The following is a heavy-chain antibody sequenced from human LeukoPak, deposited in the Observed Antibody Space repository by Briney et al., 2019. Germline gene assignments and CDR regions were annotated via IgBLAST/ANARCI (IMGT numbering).Heavy chain of an antibody. CDR1: GYTFTGYY. CDR2: INPNSGGT. CDR3: ASSRGATAPLDH. D-gene: IGHD1-26*01. Sequence: ASVKVSCKASGYTFTGYYMHWVRQAPGQGLEWMGRINPNSGGTNYAQKFQGRVTMTRDTTISTAYMELSRLRSDDTAVYYCASSRGATAPLDHWGQGTLVTVSS. V-gene: IGHV1-2*06. J-gene: IGHJ4*02.